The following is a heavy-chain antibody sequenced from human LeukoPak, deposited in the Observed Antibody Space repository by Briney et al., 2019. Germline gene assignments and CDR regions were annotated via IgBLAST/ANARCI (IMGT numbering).Heavy chain of an antibody. V-gene: IGHV4-59*08. J-gene: IGHJ5*02. Sequence: SETLSLTCTVSGGSISSYYWSWIRQPPGKGLEWIGYIYYSGSTNYNPSLKSRVTISVDTSKNQFSLKLSSVTAADTAVYYCARAYYYDSSGYYSTINWFGPWGQGTLVTVSS. CDR2: IYYSGST. CDR3: ARAYYYDSSGYYSTINWFGP. D-gene: IGHD3-22*01. CDR1: GGSISSYY.